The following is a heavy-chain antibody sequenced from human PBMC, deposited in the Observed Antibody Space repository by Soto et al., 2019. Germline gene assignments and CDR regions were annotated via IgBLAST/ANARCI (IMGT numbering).Heavy chain of an antibody. J-gene: IGHJ4*02. CDR1: GGSISSYY. CDR3: ARGGVDTVDSSCFYEY. V-gene: IGHV4-4*07. D-gene: IGHD3-22*01. CDR2: IYTSGST. Sequence: SETLSLTCTVSGGSISSYYWSWIRQPAGKGLAWVGRIYTSGSTNYNASLQRRVSMSADTSKNQVSLRLSSVTGAEGAVCYCARGGVDTVDSSCFYEYWGQGTPVTVSS.